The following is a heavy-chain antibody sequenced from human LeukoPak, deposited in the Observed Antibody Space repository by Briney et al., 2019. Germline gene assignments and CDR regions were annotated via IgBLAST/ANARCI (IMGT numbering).Heavy chain of an antibody. D-gene: IGHD1-26*01. CDR3: AKSEMGATPWFDP. Sequence: GGSLRLSCAAFGFTFSSYGMHWVRQAPGKGLEWVAFIRYDGSNKYYADSVKGRFTISRDNSKNTLCLQMNSLRAEDTAVYYCAKSEMGATPWFDPWGQGTLVTVSS. J-gene: IGHJ5*02. CDR1: GFTFSSYG. CDR2: IRYDGSNK. V-gene: IGHV3-30*02.